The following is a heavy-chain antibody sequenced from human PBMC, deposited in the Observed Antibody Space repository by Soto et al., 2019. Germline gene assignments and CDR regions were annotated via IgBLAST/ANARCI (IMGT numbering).Heavy chain of an antibody. CDR1: GGSISSGGYS. CDR2: IYHSGST. V-gene: IGHV4-30-2*01. D-gene: IGHD4-17*01. Sequence: QLQLQESGSGLVKPSQTLSLTCAVSGGSISSGGYSWSWIRQPPGKGLEWIGYIYHSGSTYYNPSLKSRVTISVDRSKNQFSLKLSSVTAADTAVYHCARTYYGDYVFGYNWFDPWGQGTLVTVSS. J-gene: IGHJ5*02. CDR3: ARTYYGDYVFGYNWFDP.